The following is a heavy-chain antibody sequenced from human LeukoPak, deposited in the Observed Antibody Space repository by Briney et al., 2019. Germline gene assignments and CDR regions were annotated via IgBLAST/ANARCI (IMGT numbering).Heavy chain of an antibody. Sequence: SETLSLTCTVSGGSISSSSYYWGWIRQPPGKGLEWIGSIYYSGSTYYNPSLKSRVTISVDTSKNQFSLKLSSVTAADTAVYYCARRGSVRPYYDSSGYYYYWGQGTLVTVSS. CDR3: ARRGSVRPYYDSSGYYYY. J-gene: IGHJ4*02. V-gene: IGHV4-39*01. CDR1: GGSISSSSYY. D-gene: IGHD3-22*01. CDR2: IYYSGST.